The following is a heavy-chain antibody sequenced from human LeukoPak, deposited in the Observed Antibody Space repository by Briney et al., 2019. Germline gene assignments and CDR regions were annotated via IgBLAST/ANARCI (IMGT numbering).Heavy chain of an antibody. V-gene: IGHV5-51*01. J-gene: IGHJ4*02. Sequence: GESLKISCKGSGYSFSSYWIGWVRQMPGKGLEWMGIIYPDDSDIRYSPSFRGQVTISADKSISTAYLQWSSLKASDTAMYYCATDGDYGGNSEFDYWGQGTLVTVSS. D-gene: IGHD4-23*01. CDR3: ATDGDYGGNSEFDY. CDR1: GYSFSSYW. CDR2: IYPDDSDI.